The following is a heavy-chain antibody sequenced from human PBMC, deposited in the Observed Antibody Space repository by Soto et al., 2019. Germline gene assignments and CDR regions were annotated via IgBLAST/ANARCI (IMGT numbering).Heavy chain of an antibody. Sequence: QVQLVQSGAEVKKPGSSVNVSCKASGGTFSSYAFSWVRQAPGQSLEWVGGISPMCATANYAQKFQGRVTITADKSTSTAYMELSSLRSDDTAVYFCARSITMMLVRGGLDPWGQGTLVTVSS. CDR3: ARSITMMLVRGGLDP. D-gene: IGHD3-22*01. CDR2: ISPMCATA. CDR1: GGTFSSYA. J-gene: IGHJ5*02. V-gene: IGHV1-69*06.